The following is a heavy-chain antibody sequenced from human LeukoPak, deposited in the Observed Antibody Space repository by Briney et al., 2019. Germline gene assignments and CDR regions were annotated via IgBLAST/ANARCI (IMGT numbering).Heavy chain of an antibody. V-gene: IGHV1-2*06. D-gene: IGHD3-10*01. CDR3: ARGYMVRGVIITFDY. CDR1: GYTFTGYY. Sequence: ASVKVSCKASGYTFTGYYMLWVRQAPGQGLEWMGRINPNSGGTNYAQKFQGRVTMTRDTSISTAYMELSRLGSDDTAVYYCARGYMVRGVIITFDYWGQGTLVTVSS. J-gene: IGHJ4*02. CDR2: INPNSGGT.